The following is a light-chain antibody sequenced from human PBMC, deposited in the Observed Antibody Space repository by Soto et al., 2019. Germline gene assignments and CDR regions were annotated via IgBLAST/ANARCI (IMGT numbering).Light chain of an antibody. V-gene: IGKV1-39*01. CDR2: AAS. CDR3: QQSYSTPWT. Sequence: DIQITQSPSSLSASVGDRVTITCRASQGISNYLAWYQQKPGKAPKLLIYAASSLQSGVTSGFSGSGSGTDFTLTTISRLDAEFATDYCQQSYSTPWTFGQGTKVDIK. J-gene: IGKJ1*01. CDR1: QGISNY.